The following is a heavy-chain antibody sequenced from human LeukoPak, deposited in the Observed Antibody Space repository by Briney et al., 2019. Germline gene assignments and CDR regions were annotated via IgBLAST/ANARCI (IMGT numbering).Heavy chain of an antibody. CDR1: GFTFSSYW. D-gene: IGHD6-19*01. CDR3: AREAVAGTD. Sequence: GGSLRLSCEASGFTFSSYWMHWVRQAPGKGLVWVSVIYSGGSTYYADSVKGRFTISRDNSKNTLYLQMNSLRAEDTAVYYCAREAVAGTDWGQGTLVTVSS. CDR2: IYSGGST. J-gene: IGHJ4*02. V-gene: IGHV3-66*01.